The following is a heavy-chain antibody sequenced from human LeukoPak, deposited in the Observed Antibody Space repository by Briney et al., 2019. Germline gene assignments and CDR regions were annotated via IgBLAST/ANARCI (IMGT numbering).Heavy chain of an antibody. Sequence: PGGSLRLSCAASGFTLSTYTMNWVRQAPGKGLEWVSYISSSSSTIYYADSVKGRFTISRDNAKNSLYLQMNSLRDEDTAVYYCAREYSSSSGRAFDIWGQGTMVTVSS. J-gene: IGHJ3*02. CDR3: AREYSSSSGRAFDI. CDR2: ISSSSSTI. CDR1: GFTLSTYT. V-gene: IGHV3-48*02. D-gene: IGHD6-6*01.